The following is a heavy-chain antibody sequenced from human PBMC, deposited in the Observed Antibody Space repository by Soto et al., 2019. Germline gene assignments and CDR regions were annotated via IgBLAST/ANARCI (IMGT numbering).Heavy chain of an antibody. J-gene: IGHJ5*02. CDR2: IIPIFGTA. D-gene: IGHD3-22*01. CDR1: GGTFSSYA. CDR3: ASDLYYYDSSGPLGNWFDP. Sequence: SVKVSCKASGGTFSSYAISWVRQAPGQGLEWMGGIIPIFGTANYAQKFQGRVTITADESTSTAYMELSSLRSEDTAVYYCASDLYYYDSSGPLGNWFDPWGQGTLVTVSS. V-gene: IGHV1-69*13.